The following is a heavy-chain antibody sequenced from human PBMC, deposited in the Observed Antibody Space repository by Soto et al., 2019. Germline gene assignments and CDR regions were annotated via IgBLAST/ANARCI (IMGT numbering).Heavy chain of an antibody. CDR2: IFHGGNT. CDR1: GFFISSGSY. V-gene: IGHV4-38-2*01. J-gene: IGHJ3*01. CDR3: ARARWYDAFDV. D-gene: IGHD2-15*01. Sequence: SETLSLTCAVSGFFISSGSYWGWIRKPPGKGLEWIGSIFHGGNTYYNPSLKSRVTISVDMSKNQFSLKLNSVTAADTAVYYCARARWYDAFDVWGQGTVVTVS.